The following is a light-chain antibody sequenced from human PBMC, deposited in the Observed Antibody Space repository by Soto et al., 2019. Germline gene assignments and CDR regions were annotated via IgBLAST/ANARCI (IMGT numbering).Light chain of an antibody. Sequence: EIVLTQSPGTLSLSPGGRAALSCRASQSISADFLVWYQQKPGQAPRLLIYGGSSRATGIPDRFSGSGSGTDLTLTISRLAPEDVAVYYCQHYGSSVFTFGPGTKVDIK. J-gene: IGKJ3*01. CDR1: QSISADF. CDR2: GGS. CDR3: QHYGSSVFT. V-gene: IGKV3-20*01.